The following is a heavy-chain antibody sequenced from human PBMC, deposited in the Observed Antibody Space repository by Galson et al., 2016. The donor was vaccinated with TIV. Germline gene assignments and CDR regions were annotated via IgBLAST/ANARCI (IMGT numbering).Heavy chain of an antibody. CDR2: INPSGGGT. CDR3: ARTQSCGGDCYYFDY. V-gene: IGHV1-46*01. CDR1: GYPVTTYY. D-gene: IGHD2-21*02. J-gene: IGHJ4*02. Sequence: SVKVSCKASGYPVTTYYMHWVRQGPGQGLEWMGIINPSGGGTTYAQHFQGRLTMTRDTSTSTLYMELSSLRSEDTAVYYCARTQSCGGDCYYFDYWGQGALVTVSS.